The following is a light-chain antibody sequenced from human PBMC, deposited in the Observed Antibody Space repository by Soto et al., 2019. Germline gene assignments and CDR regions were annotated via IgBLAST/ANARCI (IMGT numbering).Light chain of an antibody. CDR2: DAS. J-gene: IGKJ5*01. CDR1: QSVSSY. Sequence: EIVLTQSPATLSLSPGERATLSCRASQSVSSYLAWYQQKPGQAPRLLIYDASNRATGIPARFSGSGSGTDFPLTISSLEPEDFAVYYWQQRSNWPPITLGQGTRLEIK. CDR3: QQRSNWPPIT. V-gene: IGKV3-11*01.